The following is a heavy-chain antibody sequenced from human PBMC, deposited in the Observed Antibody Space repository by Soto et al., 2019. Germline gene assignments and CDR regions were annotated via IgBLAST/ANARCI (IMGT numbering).Heavy chain of an antibody. Sequence: ASVKVCCKASGYTFSGYYIHWLRQAPGQGLEWMGWINPNSGGTNYAQKFQGRVTVTRDTPTSTAYMELSRLTSDDTAVYYCARSLTEGYCTISGCYTRPLYGMDVWGLGTTVTVSS. CDR1: GYTFSGYY. J-gene: IGHJ6*02. D-gene: IGHD2-2*02. CDR2: INPNSGGT. V-gene: IGHV1-2*02. CDR3: ARSLTEGYCTISGCYTRPLYGMDV.